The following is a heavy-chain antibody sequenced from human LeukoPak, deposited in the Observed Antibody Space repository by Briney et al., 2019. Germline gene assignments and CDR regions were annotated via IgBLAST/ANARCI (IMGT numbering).Heavy chain of an antibody. CDR2: IYSAGST. CDR1: GFTVSGSY. J-gene: IGHJ4*02. Sequence: GGSLRLSCAASGFTVSGSYMSWVRQAPGKGLEWVSVIYSAGSTYYADSVRGRFTISRDNSKNTLYLQMNGLRAEDTAVYYCARGPWDGSSWDYWGQGTLVTVSS. V-gene: IGHV3-53*01. CDR3: ARGPWDGSSWDY. D-gene: IGHD6-13*01.